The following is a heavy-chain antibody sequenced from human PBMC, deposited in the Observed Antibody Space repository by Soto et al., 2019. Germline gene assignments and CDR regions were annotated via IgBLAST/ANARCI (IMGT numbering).Heavy chain of an antibody. V-gene: IGHV3-33*01. CDR1: GFTFSSYG. CDR2: IWYDGSNK. Sequence: GGSLRLSCAASGFTFSSYGMHWVRQAPGKGLEWVAVIWYDGSNKYYADSVKGRFTISRDNSKNTLYLQMNSLRAEDTAVYYCARDGTGEGAFDIWGQGTMVTVSS. CDR3: ARDGTGEGAFDI. J-gene: IGHJ3*02. D-gene: IGHD7-27*01.